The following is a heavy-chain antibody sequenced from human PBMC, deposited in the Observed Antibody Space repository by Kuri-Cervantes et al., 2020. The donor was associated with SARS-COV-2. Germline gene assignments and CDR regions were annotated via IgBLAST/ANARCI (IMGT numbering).Heavy chain of an antibody. J-gene: IGHJ3*02. V-gene: IGHV1-2*02. CDR3: ARGTMVTTAQI. CDR2: INPNSGGT. CDR1: GGTFSSYA. D-gene: IGHD4-17*01. Sequence: ASVKVSCKASGGTFSSYAISWVRQAPGQGLEWMGWINPNSGGTNYALKFQGRVTMTRDTSISTAYMELSRLRSDDTAVYYCARGTMVTTAQIWGQGTMVTVSS.